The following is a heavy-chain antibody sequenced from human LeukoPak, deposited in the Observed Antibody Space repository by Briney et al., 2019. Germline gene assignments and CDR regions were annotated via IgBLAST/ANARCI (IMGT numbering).Heavy chain of an antibody. V-gene: IGHV3-53*04. CDR1: GFTVSINY. D-gene: IGHD6-19*01. Sequence: GGSLRLSCAVSGFTVSINYMTWVRQPPGKGLEWVSVIYSGGSTYYADSVKGRFTISRHNSKNTLYLQMNSLRAEDTAVYYCARDRGLGYFDYWGQGTLVTVSS. CDR2: IYSGGST. J-gene: IGHJ4*02. CDR3: ARDRGLGYFDY.